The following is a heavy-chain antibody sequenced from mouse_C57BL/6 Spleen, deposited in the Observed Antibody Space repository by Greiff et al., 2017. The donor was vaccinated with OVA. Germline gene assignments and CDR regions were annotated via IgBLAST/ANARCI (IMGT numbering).Heavy chain of an antibody. CDR2: INPNNGGT. D-gene: IGHD2-3*01. V-gene: IGHV1-26*01. CDR1: GYTFTDYY. Sequence: VQLQQSGPELVKPGASVKISCKASGYTFTDYYMNWVKQSHGKSLEWIGDINPNNGGTSYNQKFKGKATLTVDKSSSTAYMELRSLRSEDSAVYYWARLYEGYYGGYWGQGTTLTVSA. J-gene: IGHJ2*01. CDR3: ARLYEGYYGGY.